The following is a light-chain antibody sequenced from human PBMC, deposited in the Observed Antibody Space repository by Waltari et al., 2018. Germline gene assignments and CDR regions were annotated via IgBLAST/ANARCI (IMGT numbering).Light chain of an antibody. CDR3: QQYYSIPLT. CDR2: LGS. J-gene: IGKJ4*01. Sequence: DIVMTQSPLSLPVTPGEPASISCRSSQSLLHSNGYNYLDWYLQKPGQSPQLLIYLGSNRASGVPDRFSGSGSGTDFTLTISSPQAEDVAVYYCQQYYSIPLTFGGGTTVEIK. CDR1: QSLLHSNGYNY. V-gene: IGKV2-28*01.